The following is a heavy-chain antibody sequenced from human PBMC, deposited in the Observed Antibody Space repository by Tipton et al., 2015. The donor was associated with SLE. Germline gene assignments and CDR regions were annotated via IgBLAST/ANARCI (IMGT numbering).Heavy chain of an antibody. Sequence: GSLRLSCAASGFTFDDYAMHWVRQAPGKGLEWVSVIYSGGSTYYADSVKGRFTISRDNAKNSLYLQMNSLRAEDTAVYYCARGKWELLRDFDYWGQGTLVTVSS. CDR3: ARGKWELLRDFDY. D-gene: IGHD1-26*01. V-gene: IGHV3-66*01. J-gene: IGHJ4*02. CDR1: GFTFDDYA. CDR2: IYSGGST.